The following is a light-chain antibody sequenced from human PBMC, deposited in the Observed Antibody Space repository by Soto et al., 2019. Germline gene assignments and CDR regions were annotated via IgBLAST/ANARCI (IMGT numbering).Light chain of an antibody. Sequence: DIQLTQSPSFLSASVGDRFTITCRASQGISTYLAWYQQKPGKAPKLLIYAASTLQSGVPSRFSGSGSGTEFTLTISSLQPEDFATYYCLQLNSYPRSFGQGTRLEIK. CDR3: LQLNSYPRS. CDR2: AAS. J-gene: IGKJ2*01. V-gene: IGKV1-9*01. CDR1: QGISTY.